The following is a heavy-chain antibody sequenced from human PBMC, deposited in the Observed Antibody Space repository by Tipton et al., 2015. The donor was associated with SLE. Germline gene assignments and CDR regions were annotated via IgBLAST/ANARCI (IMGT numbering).Heavy chain of an antibody. CDR1: GASISTHY. Sequence: TLSLTCTVSGASISTHYWSWIRQPPGKGLEWIGYISYTGNTNFNPSLKSRVTMSVATSKNQFSRRLTAVTAADTASYYCARNSAVNFWYFDLWGRGTLVTFSS. V-gene: IGHV4-59*11. CDR2: ISYTGNT. CDR3: ARNSAVNFWYFDL. J-gene: IGHJ2*01. D-gene: IGHD1-7*01.